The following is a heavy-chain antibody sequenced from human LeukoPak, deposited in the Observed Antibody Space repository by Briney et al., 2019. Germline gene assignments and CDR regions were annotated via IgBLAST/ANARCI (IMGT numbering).Heavy chain of an antibody. CDR1: GFTFSSYW. Sequence: GGSLRPSCAASGFTFSSYWITWVRQAPGKGLAWVANIKEDGGEKYYVDSVKGRFTISRDNAKNSVSLQMNSLRAEDTAVYYCAKDGTSMFYYDFWSGSANFDYWGQGTLVTVSS. CDR2: IKEDGGEK. V-gene: IGHV3-7*03. J-gene: IGHJ4*02. D-gene: IGHD3-3*01. CDR3: AKDGTSMFYYDFWSGSANFDY.